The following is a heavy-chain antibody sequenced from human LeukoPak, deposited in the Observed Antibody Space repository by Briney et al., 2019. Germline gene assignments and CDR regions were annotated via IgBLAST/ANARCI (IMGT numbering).Heavy chain of an antibody. V-gene: IGHV3-9*01. CDR1: GFTFDAYA. D-gene: IGHD6-6*01. J-gene: IGHJ4*02. Sequence: GGSLRLSCAASGFTFDAYAMHWVRQAPGKGLEWVSGISWNGGGMGYAVSVKGRFAISRDNAKNSLYLQMNSLRDEDTALYYCAKDITGGRSSPYFDSWGQGTLVTVSS. CDR2: ISWNGGGM. CDR3: AKDITGGRSSPYFDS.